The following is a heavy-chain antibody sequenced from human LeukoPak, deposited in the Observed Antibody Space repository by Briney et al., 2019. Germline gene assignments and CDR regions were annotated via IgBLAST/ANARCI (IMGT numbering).Heavy chain of an antibody. D-gene: IGHD1-14*01. CDR2: IYYSGST. Sequence: SQTLSLTCTVSGGSISSRGYYWSWIRQHPGKGLEWIGYIYYSGSTYYNPSLKSRDTISVDTSKNQFSLKLSSVTAADTAVYYCTGVYHGDVEYYFDYWGQGTLVTVSS. CDR3: TGVYHGDVEYYFDY. J-gene: IGHJ4*02. CDR1: GGSISSRGYY. V-gene: IGHV4-31*03.